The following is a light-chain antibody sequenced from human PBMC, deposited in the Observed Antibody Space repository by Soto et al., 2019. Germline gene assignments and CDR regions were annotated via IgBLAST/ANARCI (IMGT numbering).Light chain of an antibody. CDR2: EVS. Sequence: QSALIQPASVSGSPGQSITISCTGTSVGASNYVSWYQHHPHRAPKLLIYEVSYRPSGVSNRFSGSKSGNTASLTISGLQAEDEADYYRSSYTSSNTLEVFGIGTKVTVL. CDR1: SVGASNY. CDR3: SSYTSSNTLEV. J-gene: IGLJ1*01. V-gene: IGLV2-14*01.